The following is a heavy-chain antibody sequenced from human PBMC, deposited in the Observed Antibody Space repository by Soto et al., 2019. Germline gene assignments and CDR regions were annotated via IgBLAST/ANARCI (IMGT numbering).Heavy chain of an antibody. CDR3: ARSPLRYFDWLPRDFDY. Sequence: SDTLSLTCTVSGCSSSSSSYYWGWIRQPPGKGLEWIGSIYYSGSTYYNPSLKSRVTISVDTSKNQFSLKLSSVTAADTAVYYCARSPLRYFDWLPRDFDYWGQGTLVTVSS. CDR1: GCSSSSSSYY. V-gene: IGHV4-39*01. D-gene: IGHD3-9*01. CDR2: IYYSGST. J-gene: IGHJ4*02.